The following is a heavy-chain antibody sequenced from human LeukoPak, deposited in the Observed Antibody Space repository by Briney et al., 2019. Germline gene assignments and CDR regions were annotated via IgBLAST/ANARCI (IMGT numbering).Heavy chain of an antibody. CDR1: GGSISSSSYY. CDR3: ARGGDSSSWYSYYYYMDV. D-gene: IGHD6-13*01. V-gene: IGHV4-39*07. Sequence: SETLSLTCTVSGGSISSSSYYWGWIRQPPGKGLEWIGSIYYSGSTYYNPSLKSRVTISVGTSKNQFSLKLSSVTAADTAVYYCARGGDSSSWYSYYYYMDVWGKGTTVTISS. CDR2: IYYSGST. J-gene: IGHJ6*03.